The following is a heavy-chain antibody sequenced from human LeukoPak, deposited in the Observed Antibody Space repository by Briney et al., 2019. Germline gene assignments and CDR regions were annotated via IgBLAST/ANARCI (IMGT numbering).Heavy chain of an antibody. CDR2: IYYSGST. D-gene: IGHD3-22*01. J-gene: IGHJ4*02. CDR1: GGSISSGGYY. Sequence: SQTLSLTCTVSGGSISSGGYYWSWIRQHPGKGLEWIGYIYYSGSTYYNPSLKSRVTISVDTSKNQFSPKLSSVTAADTAVYYCARDRFYYDSSDMPGALDYWGQGTLVTVSS. CDR3: ARDRFYYDSSDMPGALDY. V-gene: IGHV4-31*03.